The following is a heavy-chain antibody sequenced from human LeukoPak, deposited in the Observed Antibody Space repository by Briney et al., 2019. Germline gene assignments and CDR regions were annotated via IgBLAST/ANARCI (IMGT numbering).Heavy chain of an antibody. CDR1: GYTFTDYY. Sequence: ASVKVSCKASGYTFTDYYVHWVRQAPGQGLEWLGLISPNTGDTHYAMKFHGRVTVTRDTSINTAYMQLTRLRSDDTAVYYCARDRVPGSYFDSWLDPWGQGTLVIVSS. D-gene: IGHD1-26*01. J-gene: IGHJ5*02. V-gene: IGHV1-2*02. CDR3: ARDRVPGSYFDSWLDP. CDR2: ISPNTGDT.